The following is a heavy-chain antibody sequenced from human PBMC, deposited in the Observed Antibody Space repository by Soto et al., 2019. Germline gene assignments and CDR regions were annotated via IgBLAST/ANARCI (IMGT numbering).Heavy chain of an antibody. V-gene: IGHV3-23*01. Sequence: PGGSLRLSCAASGCNFSNYAMTWVRQAPGKGLEWVSSIPYTGGSTYYADSVKGRFTISRDNSKNTLYLQMNSLRAEDTAAYYCAKSPGGYYSFDIWGQGTMVT. D-gene: IGHD3-3*01. J-gene: IGHJ3*02. CDR3: AKSPGGYYSFDI. CDR1: GCNFSNYA. CDR2: IPYTGGST.